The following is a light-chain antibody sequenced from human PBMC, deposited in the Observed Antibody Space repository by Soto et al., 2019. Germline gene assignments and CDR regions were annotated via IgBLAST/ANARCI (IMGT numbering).Light chain of an antibody. Sequence: QSALTQPRSASGSPGQSVTISCTGTSSDVGGYNYVSWYQQHPGKAPKLMIYDVTKRPSGVPDRFSGSKSGNTASLTISGLQAEDEADYYCCSYAGSYTFDVFGSGTKLTVL. J-gene: IGLJ1*01. CDR1: SSDVGGYNY. CDR2: DVT. CDR3: CSYAGSYTFDV. V-gene: IGLV2-11*01.